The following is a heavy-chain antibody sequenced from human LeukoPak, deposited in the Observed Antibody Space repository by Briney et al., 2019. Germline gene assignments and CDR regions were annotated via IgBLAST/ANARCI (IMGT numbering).Heavy chain of an antibody. CDR3: ATYRQVLLPFES. V-gene: IGHV3-30*02. J-gene: IGHJ4*02. CDR2: IRFDGSNN. Sequence: GGSLRLSCGVSGFIFSDYGMHWVRQAPGKGLEWVASIRFDGSNNYYADSVRGRFTISRDNSKSTLSLQMNSLRAEDMAIYYCATYRQVLLPFESWGQGTLVTVSS. D-gene: IGHD2-8*02. CDR1: GFIFSDYG.